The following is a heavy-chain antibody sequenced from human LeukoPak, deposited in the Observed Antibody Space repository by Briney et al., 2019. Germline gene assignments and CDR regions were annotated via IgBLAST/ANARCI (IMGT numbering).Heavy chain of an antibody. CDR2: ISWNSGSI. V-gene: IGHV3-9*01. CDR1: GFTFSSYA. CDR3: AKGRCFDL. J-gene: IGHJ2*01. Sequence: PGGSLRLSCAASGFTFSSYAMSWVRQAPGKGLEWVSGISWNSGSIGYADSVKGRFTISRDNAKNSLYLQMNSLRAEDTALYYCAKGRCFDLWGRGTLVTVSS.